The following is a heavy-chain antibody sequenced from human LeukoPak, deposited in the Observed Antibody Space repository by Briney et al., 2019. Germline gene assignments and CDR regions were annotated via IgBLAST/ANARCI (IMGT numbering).Heavy chain of an antibody. D-gene: IGHD2-21*01. V-gene: IGHV3-30-3*01. CDR3: MRGSTPGHRLPHDD. CDR2: IAYDGSDK. Sequence: GGSLRLSCAASGFTFSSYAMHWVRQAPCKGLEWVAGIAYDGSDKVYTDSVKGRFTISRDNSKNTLSLQMNSLSAEDAAVYYCMRGSTPGHRLPHDDWGQGTLVTVSS. J-gene: IGHJ4*02. CDR1: GFTFSSYA.